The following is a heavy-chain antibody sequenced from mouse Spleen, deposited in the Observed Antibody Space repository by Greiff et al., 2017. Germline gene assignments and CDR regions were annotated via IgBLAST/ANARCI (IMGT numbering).Heavy chain of an antibody. CDR3: ARRDGNYCFDY. J-gene: IGHJ2*01. CDR2: IDPSDSYT. Sequence: QVQLQQPGAELVKPGASVKLSCKASGYTFTSYWMQWVKQRPGQGLEWIGEIDPSDSYTNYNQKFKGKATLTVDTSSSTAYMQLSSLTSEDSAVYYCARRDGNYCFDYWGQGTTLTVSS. V-gene: IGHV1-50*01. D-gene: IGHD2-1*01. CDR1: GYTFTSYW.